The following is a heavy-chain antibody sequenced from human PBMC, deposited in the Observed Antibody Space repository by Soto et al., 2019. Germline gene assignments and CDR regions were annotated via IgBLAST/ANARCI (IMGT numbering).Heavy chain of an antibody. D-gene: IGHD3-10*01. J-gene: IGHJ4*02. V-gene: IGHV1-8*01. CDR2: VNPNNGDT. Sequence: QVQLVQSGAELKKPGASVKVSCKASGYTFSNYDMNWVRQATGQGPGWIGWVNPNNGDTGYAQKFQGRVTLTTDIYTTTAYMELTSLRSEDTAIYYCAKVSRKGSAIDFDYWGQGTLITVSS. CDR3: AKVSRKGSAIDFDY. CDR1: GYTFSNYD.